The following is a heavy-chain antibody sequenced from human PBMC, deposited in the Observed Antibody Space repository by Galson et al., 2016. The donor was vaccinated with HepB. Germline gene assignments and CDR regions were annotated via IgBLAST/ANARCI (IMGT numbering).Heavy chain of an antibody. CDR3: AKGVYADHPHHFNY. CDR1: GFTFSRYE. D-gene: IGHD3-16*01. CDR2: ITSHSDRI. Sequence: SLRLSGAASGFTFSRYEMTWVRKAPGKGLEWLSYITSHSDRIYYAGSVKGRFTISRDSSENTLYLQMNSLRGADSAVYYCAKGVYADHPHHFNYWGQGTLVTVSS. V-gene: IGHV3-23*01. J-gene: IGHJ4*02.